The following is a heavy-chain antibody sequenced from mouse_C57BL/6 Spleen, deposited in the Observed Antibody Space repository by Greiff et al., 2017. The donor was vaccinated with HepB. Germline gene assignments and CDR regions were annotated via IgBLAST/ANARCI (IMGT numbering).Heavy chain of an antibody. V-gene: IGHV3-6*01. D-gene: IGHD2-4*01. CDR2: ISYDGSN. CDR1: GYSITSGYY. J-gene: IGHJ3*01. Sequence: EVKLQESGPGLVKPSQSLSLTCSVTGYSITSGYYWNWIRQFPGNKLEWMGYISYDGSNNYNPSLKNRITITRDTSKNQFFLKLNSVTTEDTATYYWARDDYDVAWFAYWGQGALVTVSA. CDR3: ARDDYDVAWFAY.